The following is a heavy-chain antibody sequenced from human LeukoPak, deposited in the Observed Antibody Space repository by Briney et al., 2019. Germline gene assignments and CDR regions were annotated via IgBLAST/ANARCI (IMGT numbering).Heavy chain of an antibody. CDR1: GLTFSSYA. V-gene: IGHV4-34*01. CDR2: INHSGST. J-gene: IGHJ6*03. D-gene: IGHD6-19*01. Sequence: GSLRLSCAASGLTFSSYAMSWVRQAPGKGLEWIGEINHSGSTNYNPSLKSRVTISVDTSKNQFSLKLSSVTAADTAVYYCARRRGSSGRTGLGSYYYYYYMDVWGKGTTVTISS. CDR3: ARRRGSSGRTGLGSYYYYYYMDV.